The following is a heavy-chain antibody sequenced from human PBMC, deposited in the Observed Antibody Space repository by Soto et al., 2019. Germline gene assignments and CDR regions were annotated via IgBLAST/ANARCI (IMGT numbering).Heavy chain of an antibody. Sequence: GESLKISCKGSGYSFTSYWIGWVRQMPGKGLEWMGIIYPGDSDTRYSPSFQGQVTISADKSISTAYLQWSSLKASDTAMYYCERTPSGYGAFGDGPLENDIWGQGTMVTVSS. V-gene: IGHV5-51*01. J-gene: IGHJ3*02. CDR2: IYPGDSDT. CDR1: GYSFTSYW. D-gene: IGHD5-12*01. CDR3: ERTPSGYGAFGDGPLENDI.